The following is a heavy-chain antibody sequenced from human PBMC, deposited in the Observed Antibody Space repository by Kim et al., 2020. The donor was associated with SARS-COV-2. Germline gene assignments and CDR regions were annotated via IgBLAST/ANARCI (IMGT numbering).Heavy chain of an antibody. V-gene: IGHV4-34*01. CDR3: ASLVAARGY. CDR2: INHSGST. CDR1: GGSFSGYY. Sequence: SETLSLTCAVYGGSFSGYYWSWIRQPPGKGLEWIGEINHSGSTNYNPSLKSRVTISVDTSKNQFSLKLSSVTAAATAVYDCASLVAARGYWGQGTLVTVPS. D-gene: IGHD6-6*01. J-gene: IGHJ4*02.